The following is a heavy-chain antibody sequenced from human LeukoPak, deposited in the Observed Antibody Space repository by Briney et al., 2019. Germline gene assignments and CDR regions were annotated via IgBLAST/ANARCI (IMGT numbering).Heavy chain of an antibody. CDR3: ARIWLTRSYYFDY. D-gene: IGHD5-12*01. V-gene: IGHV2-70*11. J-gene: IGHJ4*02. Sequence: ESGPALVKPTQTLTLICTFSGFSLSTSGVCVSWIRQPPGKALEWLARIDWDDDKYYITSLKTRLTISKDTSKNQVVLTMTNMDPVDTATYYCARIWLTRSYYFDYWGQGTLVTVSS. CDR1: GFSLSTSGVC. CDR2: IDWDDDK.